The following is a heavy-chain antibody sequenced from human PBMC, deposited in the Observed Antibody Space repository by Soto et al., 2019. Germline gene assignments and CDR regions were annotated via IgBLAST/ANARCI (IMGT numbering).Heavy chain of an antibody. CDR3: SRSLNS. CDR2: INPDGSEK. V-gene: IGHV3-7*01. Sequence: PGGFLRRSCAASGFSFSTFWMDCVRQAPGSGLEWVANINPDGSEKNYVDPVKGRFTISRDIAKNSLYLQMSSLTAEDSALYFCSRSLNSCGRGTRVTVSS. J-gene: IGHJ4*02. CDR1: GFSFSTFW.